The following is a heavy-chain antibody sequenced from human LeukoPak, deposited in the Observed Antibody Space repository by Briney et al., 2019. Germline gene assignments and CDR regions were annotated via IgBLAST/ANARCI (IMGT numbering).Heavy chain of an antibody. CDR1: GFSFSDYY. J-gene: IGHJ3*01. CDR3: ARGGGRQQRSFEV. D-gene: IGHD6-13*01. Sequence: PGGSLGLSCAASGFSFSDYYMSWIRQAPGKGLEWVSYISSSIIYTNYADSVKGRFTISRDNAKNSLYLQMNSLRADDTAVYHCARGGGRQQRSFEVWGQGTMVTVSS. CDR2: ISSSIIYT. V-gene: IGHV3-11*03.